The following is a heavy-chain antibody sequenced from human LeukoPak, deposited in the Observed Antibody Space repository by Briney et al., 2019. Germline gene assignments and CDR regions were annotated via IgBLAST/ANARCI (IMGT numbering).Heavy chain of an antibody. J-gene: IGHJ3*02. CDR1: GFSFSSYW. CDR3: ARDPLHWNDGVDDSFDI. V-gene: IGHV3-74*01. CDR2: INPDGSTT. Sequence: GGSLRLSCVASGFSFSSYWMHWVRQVPGKGLVWVSRINPDGSTTNADSVKDRFTISRDNAKSMVYLQMNSLRVEDTAVYYCARDPLHWNDGVDDSFDIWGQGTMVTVSS. D-gene: IGHD1-1*01.